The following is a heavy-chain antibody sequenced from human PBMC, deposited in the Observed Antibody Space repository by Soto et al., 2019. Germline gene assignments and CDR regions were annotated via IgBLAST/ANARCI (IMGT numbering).Heavy chain of an antibody. D-gene: IGHD3-10*01. Sequence: PGGSLRLSCAASGFPFSSHGMYWVRQAPGKGLEWVAVIWFDGSNEYYADSVKGRFTISRDNSKNTLYLQMNSLRAEDSALYYCARDLAGRGPDYSSQGTLVTVSS. CDR1: GFPFSSHG. V-gene: IGHV3-33*07. J-gene: IGHJ4*02. CDR2: IWFDGSNE. CDR3: ARDLAGRGPDY.